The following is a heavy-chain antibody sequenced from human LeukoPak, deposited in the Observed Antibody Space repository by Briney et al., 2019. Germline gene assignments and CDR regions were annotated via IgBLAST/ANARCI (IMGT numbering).Heavy chain of an antibody. Sequence: PSETLSLTCTVSGGSVSSGSYYWSWIRQPPGKGLEWIGYIYYSGSTNYNPSLKSRVTISVDTSKNQFSLKLSSVTAADTAVYYCARPPNVLPDYWGQGTLVTVSS. J-gene: IGHJ4*02. CDR2: IYYSGST. CDR1: GGSVSSGSYY. CDR3: ARPPNVLPDY. V-gene: IGHV4-61*01. D-gene: IGHD1-1*01.